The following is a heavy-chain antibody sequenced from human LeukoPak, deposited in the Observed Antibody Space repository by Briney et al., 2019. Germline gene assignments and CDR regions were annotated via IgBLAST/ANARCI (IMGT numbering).Heavy chain of an antibody. CDR1: GFTFSSYS. Sequence: GGSLRLSCAASGFTFSSYSMNWVRQAPGKGLEWVSSISSSSSYIYYADSVKGRFTISRDNAKNSLYLQMNSLRAEDTAVYYCARPYYDILTGYWFDPWGQGTLVTVPS. J-gene: IGHJ5*02. V-gene: IGHV3-21*01. D-gene: IGHD3-9*01. CDR3: ARPYYDILTGYWFDP. CDR2: ISSSSSYI.